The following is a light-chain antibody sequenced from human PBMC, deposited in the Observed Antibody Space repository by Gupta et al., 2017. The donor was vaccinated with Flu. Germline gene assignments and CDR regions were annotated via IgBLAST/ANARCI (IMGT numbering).Light chain of an antibody. CDR2: KDN. Sequence: RVTISCSGSRSNIGCNYVFWYQQLPGTAPKLLFYKDNQRRSGIPERCSGSRSGTSASLAISALRCEDAADYDGAAWEDSLNGEVFGRGTKLTVL. V-gene: IGLV1-47*01. J-gene: IGLJ3*02. CDR1: RSNIGCNY. CDR3: AAWEDSLNGEV.